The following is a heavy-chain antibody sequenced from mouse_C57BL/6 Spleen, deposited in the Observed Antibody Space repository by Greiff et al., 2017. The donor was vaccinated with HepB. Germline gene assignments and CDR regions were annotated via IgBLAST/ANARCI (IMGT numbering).Heavy chain of an antibody. Sequence: DVKLQESGPVLVKPGASVKMSCKASGYTFTDYYMNWVKQSHGKSLEWIGVINPYNGGTSYNQKFKGKATLTVDKSSSTAYMELNSLTSEDSAVYYCARFTTVVECYWYFDVWGTGTTVTVSS. D-gene: IGHD1-1*01. V-gene: IGHV1-19*01. CDR2: INPYNGGT. CDR1: GYTFTDYY. J-gene: IGHJ1*03. CDR3: ARFTTVVECYWYFDV.